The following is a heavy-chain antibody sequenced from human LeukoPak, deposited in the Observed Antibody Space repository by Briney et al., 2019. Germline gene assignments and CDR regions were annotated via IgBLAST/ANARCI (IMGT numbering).Heavy chain of an antibody. CDR3: ANLYSGSYFAEYFQH. CDR1: GFIFSSYA. Sequence: GGSLRLSCAASGFIFSSYAMSWVRQAPGKGLEWISVISDSSGSTYYADSVKGRFTISRDNSKNTLYLQMNSLRAEDTAVYYCANLYSGSYFAEYFQHWGQGTLVTVSS. V-gene: IGHV3-23*01. J-gene: IGHJ1*01. CDR2: ISDSSGST. D-gene: IGHD1-26*01.